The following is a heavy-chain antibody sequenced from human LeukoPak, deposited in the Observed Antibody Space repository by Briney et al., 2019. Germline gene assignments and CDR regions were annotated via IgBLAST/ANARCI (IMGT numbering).Heavy chain of an antibody. D-gene: IGHD2-15*01. J-gene: IGHJ4*02. CDR1: GFTFTSSA. V-gene: IGHV1-58*02. CDR3: AAVPLGYCSGGSCYPGNFDY. Sequence: SVKVSCKASGFTFTSSAMQWVRQARGQRLEWIGCIVVGSGNTNYAQKFQERVTITRDMSTSTAYMELSSLRSEDTAVYYCAAVPLGYCSGGSCYPGNFDYWGQGTLVTVSS. CDR2: IVVGSGNT.